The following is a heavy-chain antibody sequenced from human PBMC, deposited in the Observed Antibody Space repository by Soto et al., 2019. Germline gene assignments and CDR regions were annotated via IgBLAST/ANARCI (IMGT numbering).Heavy chain of an antibody. J-gene: IGHJ3*02. V-gene: IGHV4-39*01. D-gene: IGHD3-22*01. CDR2: IYYSGST. Sequence: PSETLSLTCTVSGGSISSSSYYWGWIRQPPGKGLEWIGSIYYSGSTYYNPSLKSRVTISVDTSKNQFSLKLSSVTAADTAVYYCASTYYYDSSGYSSAFDIWGQGTMVTVSS. CDR1: GGSISSSSYY. CDR3: ASTYYYDSSGYSSAFDI.